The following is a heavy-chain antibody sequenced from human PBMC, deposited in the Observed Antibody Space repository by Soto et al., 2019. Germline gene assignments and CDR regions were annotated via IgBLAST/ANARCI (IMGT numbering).Heavy chain of an antibody. CDR2: IYYSGST. CDR3: ARQGSPDCSGGSCYWGNYYYYYYMDV. Sequence: PSETLSLTCTVSGGSISSYYWSWIRQPPGKGLEWIGYIYYSGSTNYNPSLKSRVTISVDTSKNQFSLKLSSVTAADTAVYYCARQGSPDCSGGSCYWGNYYYYYYMDVWGKGTTVTVSS. V-gene: IGHV4-59*08. J-gene: IGHJ6*03. D-gene: IGHD2-15*01. CDR1: GGSISSYY.